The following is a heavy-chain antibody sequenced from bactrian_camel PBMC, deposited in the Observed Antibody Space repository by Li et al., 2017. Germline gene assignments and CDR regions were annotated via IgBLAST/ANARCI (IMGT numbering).Heavy chain of an antibody. CDR3: AADRLVGNVIAGRPKY. V-gene: IGHV3S1*01. D-gene: IGHD6*01. CDR1: GATISTTC. Sequence: HVQLVESGGGSVQPGGSLRLSCVASGATISTTCMAWFRQPPGKEREGVAAIARGDGSTYYTDSAKGRFTISRDTAKNTLYLQMSSLKPEDTAMYYCAADRLVGNVIAGRPKYWGQGTQVTVS. CDR2: IARGDGST. J-gene: IGHJ4*01.